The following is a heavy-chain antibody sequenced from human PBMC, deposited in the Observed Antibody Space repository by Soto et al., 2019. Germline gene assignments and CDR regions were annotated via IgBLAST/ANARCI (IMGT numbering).Heavy chain of an antibody. CDR3: ARSYRRYCSGGSCYSYYYYYMDV. V-gene: IGHV4-59*01. D-gene: IGHD2-15*01. CDR2: IYYSGST. CDR1: GGSISSYY. J-gene: IGHJ6*03. Sequence: QVQLQESGPGLVKPSETLSLTCTVSGGSISSYYWSWIRQPPGKGLEWIGYIYYSGSTNYNPSLKSRVTISVDTSKIQFSLKLSSVTAADTAVYYCARSYRRYCSGGSCYSYYYYYMDVWGKGTTVTASS.